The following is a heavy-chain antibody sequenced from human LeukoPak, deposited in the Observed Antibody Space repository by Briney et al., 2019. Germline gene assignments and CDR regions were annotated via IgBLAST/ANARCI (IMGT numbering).Heavy chain of an antibody. CDR3: VSAYGGLLDY. V-gene: IGHV3-48*03. Sequence: PGGSLGLSCAASGFTFSAYEMNWVRQAPGKGLEWLSYISGSGDTIYYAESVKGRFTISRDNAKNSLYLQMSGLRAEDTAVYYCVSAYGGLLDYWGQGTLVAVSS. CDR2: ISGSGDTI. CDR1: GFTFSAYE. D-gene: IGHD3-16*01. J-gene: IGHJ4*02.